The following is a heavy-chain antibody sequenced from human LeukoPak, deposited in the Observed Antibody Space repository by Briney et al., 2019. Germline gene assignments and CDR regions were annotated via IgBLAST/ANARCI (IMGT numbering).Heavy chain of an antibody. CDR1: GGSITNYY. CDR3: ARLKVGTTHPDY. V-gene: IGHV4-59*08. J-gene: IGHJ4*02. D-gene: IGHD1-26*01. CDR2: VYYSGST. Sequence: PSETLSLTCTVSGGSITNYYWSWSRQRPGKGLEWGGYVYYSGSTSYNPSLKSPVTISVDTSKNQFSLKLSSVTAEDTAVYYCARLKVGTTHPDYWGQGTLVTASS.